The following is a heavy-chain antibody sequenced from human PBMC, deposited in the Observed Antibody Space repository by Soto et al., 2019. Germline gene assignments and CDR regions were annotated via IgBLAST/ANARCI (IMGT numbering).Heavy chain of an antibody. Sequence: PSETLSLTCDVSVEPMTGGYYWGWIRQSPGKGLEWIGSIYYGGTTYYNPSLRSRLAISIDTSKNQFSLRLSSVTAADTALYYCARGWYYFDFWGQGILVTVSS. D-gene: IGHD2-15*01. J-gene: IGHJ4*02. CDR1: VEPMTGGYY. CDR3: ARGWYYFDF. CDR2: IYYGGTT. V-gene: IGHV4-38-2*01.